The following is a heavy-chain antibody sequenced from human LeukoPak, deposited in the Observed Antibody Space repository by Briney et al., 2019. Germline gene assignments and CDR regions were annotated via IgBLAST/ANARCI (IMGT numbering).Heavy chain of an antibody. CDR1: GYTFTTYW. CDR2: IWPSDSDT. D-gene: IGHD4-17*01. Sequence: GESLKISCEASGYTFTTYWIGWVRQMPGKGLDWMGIIWPSDSDTRYSPSFQGQVTISVDKSISTAYLQWSSLKASDTAIYYCARHRLLTTAPDSWGQGTLVTVSS. CDR3: ARHRLLTTAPDS. J-gene: IGHJ4*02. V-gene: IGHV5-51*01.